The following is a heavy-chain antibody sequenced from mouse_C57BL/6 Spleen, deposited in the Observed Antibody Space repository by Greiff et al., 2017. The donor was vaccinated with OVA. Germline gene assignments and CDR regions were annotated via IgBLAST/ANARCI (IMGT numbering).Heavy chain of an antibody. D-gene: IGHD2-2*01. CDR3: ARGLRGNFDV. Sequence: EVQLQESGPGLVKPSPSLSLTCSVTGYSITSGYYWNWIRQFPGNKLEWMGYISYDGSNNYNPSLKNRISITRDTSKNQFILKLNSVTTEDTATYDCARGLRGNFDVWGTGTTVTVSS. J-gene: IGHJ1*03. CDR1: GYSITSGYY. V-gene: IGHV3-6*01. CDR2: ISYDGSN.